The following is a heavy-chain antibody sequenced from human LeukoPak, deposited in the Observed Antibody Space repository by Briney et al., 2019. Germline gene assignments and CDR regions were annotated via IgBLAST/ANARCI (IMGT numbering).Heavy chain of an antibody. J-gene: IGHJ6*03. CDR3: ARVVVLLWFGIAQPHYCMDV. V-gene: IGHV4-34*01. CDR1: GFMFRSYW. CDR2: INHSGST. Sequence: PGGSLRLSCEVSGFMFRSYWMDWVRQAPGRGLEWIGEINHSGSTNYNPSLKSRVTISVDTSKNQFSLKLSSVTAADTAVYYCARVVVLLWFGIAQPHYCMDVWGKGTTVTVSS. D-gene: IGHD3-10*01.